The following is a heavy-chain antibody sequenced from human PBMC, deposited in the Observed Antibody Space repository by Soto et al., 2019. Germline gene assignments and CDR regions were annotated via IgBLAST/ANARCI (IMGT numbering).Heavy chain of an antibody. V-gene: IGHV1-69*13. CDR3: ARGSGDRLDRDFDY. J-gene: IGHJ4*02. D-gene: IGHD7-27*01. CDR1: GGTFSSYA. CDR2: IIPIFGTA. Sequence: SVKVSCKASGGTFSSYAISWVRQAPGQGLEWMGGIIPIFGTANYAQKFQGRVTITADESTSTAYMELSSLRSEDTAVYYCARGSGDRLDRDFDYWGQGTLVTVSS.